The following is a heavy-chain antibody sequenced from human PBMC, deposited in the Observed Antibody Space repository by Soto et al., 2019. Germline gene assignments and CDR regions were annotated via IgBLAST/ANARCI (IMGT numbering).Heavy chain of an antibody. CDR3: AKLNNYDSSGYYYEDFDY. J-gene: IGHJ4*02. V-gene: IGHV1-69*01. D-gene: IGHD3-22*01. CDR2: IIPIFGTA. Sequence: QVQLVQSGAEVKKPGSSVKVSCKASGGTFSSYAISWVRQAPGQGLEWMGGIIPIFGTANYAQKFQGRVTITADESTSTAYMELSSLRSEDTAVYYCAKLNNYDSSGYYYEDFDYWGQGTLVTVSS. CDR1: GGTFSSYA.